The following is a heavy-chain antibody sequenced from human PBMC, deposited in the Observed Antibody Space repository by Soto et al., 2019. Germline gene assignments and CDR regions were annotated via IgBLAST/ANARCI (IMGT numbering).Heavy chain of an antibody. V-gene: IGHV3-33*03. CDR2: VWSGGSNK. CDR1: GFTFSSYG. CDR3: APASLDIRGWPLYGMDV. J-gene: IGHJ6*02. Sequence: PGGSLRLSCAAAGFTFSSYGMHWVRQAPGKGLEWVAIVWSGGSNKYYGDSVKGRVTVSRDNSKNTLYLQMNSLRGDDTAVYYCAPASLDIRGWPLYGMDVWGQGTTVTVSS. D-gene: IGHD6-19*01.